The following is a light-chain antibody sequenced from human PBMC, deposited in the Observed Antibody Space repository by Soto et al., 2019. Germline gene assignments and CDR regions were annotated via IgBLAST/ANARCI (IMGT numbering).Light chain of an antibody. CDR3: QQYNNWPGS. CDR2: GAS. J-gene: IGKJ5*01. CDR1: QSVRSN. V-gene: IGKV3-15*01. Sequence: EIVMTQSPATLSASPGERATLSCRASQSVRSNLAWYQQKPGQAPRLLIYGASTRATGIPARFSGSGSGTEFTLTISSLQSEDFAVYYCQQYNNWPGSFGQGTRLEIK.